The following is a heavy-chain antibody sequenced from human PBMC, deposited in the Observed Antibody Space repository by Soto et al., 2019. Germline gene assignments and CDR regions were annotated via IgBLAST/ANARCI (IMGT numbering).Heavy chain of an antibody. CDR3: ARGGTFYYGSGTFDY. V-gene: IGHV3-11*05. J-gene: IGHJ4*02. CDR1: GFTFSDYY. CDR2: ISSSSSYT. D-gene: IGHD3-10*01. Sequence: PGGSLRLSCAASGFTFSDYYMSWIRQAPGKGLEWVSYISSSSSYTNYADSVKGRFTISRDNAKNSLYLQMNSLRAEDTAVYYCARGGTFYYGSGTFDYWGQGTLVTVSS.